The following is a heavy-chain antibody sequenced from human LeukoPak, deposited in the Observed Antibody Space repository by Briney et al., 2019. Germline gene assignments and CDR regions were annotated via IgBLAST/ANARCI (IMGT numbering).Heavy chain of an antibody. D-gene: IGHD3-10*01. CDR1: GFTFSSYG. J-gene: IGHJ4*02. CDR2: ISYDGSNK. V-gene: IGHV3-30*18. Sequence: GGSLRLSCAASGFTFSSYGMHWVRQAPGKGLEWVAVISYDGSNKKYADSVKGRFTISRDNSKNTLYLQMNSLRAEDTAVYYCAKRGPGSPQSGKYYFDYWGQGTLVTVSS. CDR3: AKRGPGSPQSGKYYFDY.